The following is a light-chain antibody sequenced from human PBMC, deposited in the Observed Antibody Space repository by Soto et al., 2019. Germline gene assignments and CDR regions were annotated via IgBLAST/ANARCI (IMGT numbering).Light chain of an antibody. CDR3: MQALQTPPYT. Sequence: DIVMTQSPLSLPVTPGEPASISCRSSQSLLHSKGYNFLDWYLQKPGQSPQLLIHLGSNRASGVPDRFSGIGSGTEFTLKISRVEAEDVGVYYCMQALQTPPYTFGQGTKLEIK. CDR2: LGS. CDR1: QSLLHSKGYNF. V-gene: IGKV2-28*01. J-gene: IGKJ2*01.